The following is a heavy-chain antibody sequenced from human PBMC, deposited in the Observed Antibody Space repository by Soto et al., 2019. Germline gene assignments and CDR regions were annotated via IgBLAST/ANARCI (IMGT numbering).Heavy chain of an antibody. CDR3: ARNLRFLEWLLYGYFDY. CDR1: GGSISSSSYY. Sequence: SETLSLTCTVSGGSISSSSYYWGWIRQPPGKGLEWIGSIYYSGSTYYNPSLKSRVTISVDTSKNQFSLKLSSVTAADTAVYYCARNLRFLEWLLYGYFDYWGQGTLVTVSS. CDR2: IYYSGST. V-gene: IGHV4-39*01. D-gene: IGHD3-3*01. J-gene: IGHJ4*02.